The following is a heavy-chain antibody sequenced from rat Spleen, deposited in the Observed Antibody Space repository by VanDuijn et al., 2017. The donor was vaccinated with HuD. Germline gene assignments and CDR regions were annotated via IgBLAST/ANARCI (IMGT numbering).Heavy chain of an antibody. D-gene: IGHD1-11*01. CDR1: GFTFSSFP. CDR3: ARRYDFDY. J-gene: IGHJ2*01. CDR2: ISSDGGRN. Sequence: EVQLVESGGGLVQPGRSLKLSCAASGFTFSSFPMAWVRQAPKKGLEWVAYISSDGGRNFYRDSVKGRFTISRDNAKSTLSLQMDSLRSEDTATYYCARRYDFDYWGQGVMVTVSS. V-gene: IGHV5-25*01.